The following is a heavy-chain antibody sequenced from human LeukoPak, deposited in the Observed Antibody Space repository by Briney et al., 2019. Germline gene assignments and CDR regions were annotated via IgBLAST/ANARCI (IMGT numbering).Heavy chain of an antibody. CDR2: IIPILGIA. CDR1: GGTFSSYA. V-gene: IGHV1-69*04. CDR3: ASPFTGTTYYYYGMDV. Sequence: SVKVSCKASGGTFSSYAISWVRQAPGQGLEWMGRIIPILGIANYAQKFQGRVTITAGKSTSTAYMELSSLRSEDTAVYYCASPFTGTTYYYYGMDVWGQGTTVTVSS. D-gene: IGHD4-11*01. J-gene: IGHJ6*02.